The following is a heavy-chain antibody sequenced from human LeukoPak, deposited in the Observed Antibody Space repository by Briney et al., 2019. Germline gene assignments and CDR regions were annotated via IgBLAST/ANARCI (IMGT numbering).Heavy chain of an antibody. J-gene: IGHJ3*02. D-gene: IGHD3-10*01. CDR1: GFTFSSYG. CDR3: AKGDLRPGDAFDI. V-gene: IGHV3-23*01. Sequence: GGTLRLSCAASGFTFSSYGMSWVRQAPGKGLEWVSAISGSGGSTYYADSVKGRFTISRDNSKNTLYLQMNSLRAEDTAVYYCAKGDLRPGDAFDIWGQGTMVTVSS. CDR2: ISGSGGST.